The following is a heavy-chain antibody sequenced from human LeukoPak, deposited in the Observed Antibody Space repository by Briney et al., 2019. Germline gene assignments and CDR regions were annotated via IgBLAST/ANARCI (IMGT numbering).Heavy chain of an antibody. V-gene: IGHV3-74*01. CDR3: ARVLSGSWDWFDP. D-gene: IGHD3-22*01. J-gene: IGHJ5*02. CDR2: NPDGSTT. Sequence: QPWGSLRLSCAASGFTFSRYWTHWVRQAPGKGLEWVSRNPDGSTTTYADSVKGRFTISRDNAKNTVYLQMNSLRAEDTAVYYCARVLSGSWDWFDPWGQGTLVTVSS. CDR1: GFTFSRYW.